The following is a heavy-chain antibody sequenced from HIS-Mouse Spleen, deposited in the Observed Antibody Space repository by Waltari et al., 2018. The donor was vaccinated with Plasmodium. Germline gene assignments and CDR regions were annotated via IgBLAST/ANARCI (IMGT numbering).Heavy chain of an antibody. CDR1: GYSFTSYW. CDR3: ARRLRGDSSSSWYFDL. CDR2: IYPGDSDT. V-gene: IGHV5-51*03. Sequence: EVQLVQSGAEVKKPGESLKISCKGSGYSFTSYWIGWVRQMPGKGLEWMGIIYPGDSDTRYSPSFQGKVTISADKSISTAYLQWSSLKASDTAMYYCARRLRGDSSSSWYFDLWGRGTLVTVSS. D-gene: IGHD6-6*01. J-gene: IGHJ2*01.